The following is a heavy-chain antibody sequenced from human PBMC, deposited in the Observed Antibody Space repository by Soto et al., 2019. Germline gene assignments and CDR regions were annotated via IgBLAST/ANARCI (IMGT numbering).Heavy chain of an antibody. CDR1: GFSLSTSGVG. Sequence: GSGPTLVNTTQTLTLTCTFSGFSLSTSGVGVGWIRQPPGKALEWLALIYWDDDKRYSPSLKSRLTITKDTSKNQVVLTMTNMDPVDTATYYCAHLNSYYDILNGPEYFQHWGQGTLVTVSS. CDR3: AHLNSYYDILNGPEYFQH. CDR2: IYWDDDK. D-gene: IGHD3-9*01. J-gene: IGHJ1*01. V-gene: IGHV2-5*02.